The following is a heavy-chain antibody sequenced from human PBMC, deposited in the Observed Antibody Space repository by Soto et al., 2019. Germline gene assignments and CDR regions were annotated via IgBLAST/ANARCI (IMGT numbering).Heavy chain of an antibody. CDR3: ARGLRSALDY. V-gene: IGHV3-33*01. Sequence: QVQLVESGGGVVQPGGSLRLSCVASGFTFRNFGMHWVRQAPGKGLEWVAVISNDENIKQYADSVRGRFAIARDNSKNTLSLQVTSLRAADTAIYYCARGLRSALDYWGQGALVTVSS. CDR2: ISNDENIK. CDR1: GFTFRNFG. J-gene: IGHJ4*02.